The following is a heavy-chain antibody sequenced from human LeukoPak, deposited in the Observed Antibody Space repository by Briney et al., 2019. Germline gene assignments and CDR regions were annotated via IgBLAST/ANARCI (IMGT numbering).Heavy chain of an antibody. V-gene: IGHV3-66*01. CDR3: AGGPSGYHNT. Sequence: GSLRLSCAASEFSVGSNYMTWVRQAPGKGLEWVSLIYSGGSTYYADSMKGRFTISRDNSKNTLYLQMNSLRAEDTAVYYCAGGPSGYHNTGGQGTLVTVSS. D-gene: IGHD5-12*01. J-gene: IGHJ4*02. CDR1: EFSVGSNY. CDR2: IYSGGST.